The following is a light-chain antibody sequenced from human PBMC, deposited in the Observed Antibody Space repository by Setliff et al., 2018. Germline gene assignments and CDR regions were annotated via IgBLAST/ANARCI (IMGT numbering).Light chain of an antibody. Sequence: QSALTQPASVSASPGQSITIPCTGTSGDIGGSRYVSWYVQHPGKVPKLIIYDVTSRPSGISNRFSGSKSGNTASLTISGLQSEDEGDYYCMAGVLEVVFGGGTKVTVL. CDR1: SGDIGGSRY. CDR2: DVT. V-gene: IGLV2-14*03. J-gene: IGLJ2*01. CDR3: MAGVLEVV.